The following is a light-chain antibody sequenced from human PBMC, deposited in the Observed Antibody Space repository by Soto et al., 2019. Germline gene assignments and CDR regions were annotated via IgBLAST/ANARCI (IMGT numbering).Light chain of an antibody. CDR2: GTS. J-gene: IGKJ3*01. Sequence: ENVLTQSPGTLSLSPGERVTLSCRASQSVSSSYLAWYQQKPGQAPRLLIYGTSSRATGIPDRFSGSGSGTDLTLTISRLEPEDFAVYYCQQYGGSPAFTFGPGTKVDIK. V-gene: IGKV3-20*01. CDR3: QQYGGSPAFT. CDR1: QSVSSSY.